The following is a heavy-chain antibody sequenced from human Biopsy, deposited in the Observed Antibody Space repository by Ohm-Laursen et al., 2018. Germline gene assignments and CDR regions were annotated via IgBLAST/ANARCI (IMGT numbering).Heavy chain of an antibody. CDR2: ISHTGST. V-gene: IGHV4-34*01. CDR3: AKNLAVSSYALDI. Sequence: SETLSLTCAVYNVSFSSFYWSWIRQPPGKGLEWIGEISHTGSTNYNPPLKSRVFMSVDTSRSQFSLKLGSVTAADTAVYYCAKNLAVSSYALDIWGQGTMVTVSS. J-gene: IGHJ3*02. CDR1: NVSFSSFY. D-gene: IGHD2/OR15-2a*01.